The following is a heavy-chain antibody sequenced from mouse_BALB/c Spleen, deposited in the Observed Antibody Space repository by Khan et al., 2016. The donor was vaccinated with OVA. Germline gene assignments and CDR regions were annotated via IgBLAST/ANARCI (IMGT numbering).Heavy chain of an antibody. J-gene: IGHJ1*01. D-gene: IGHD1-1*01. CDR2: VNPNNGGT. V-gene: IGHV1-26*01. Sequence: IQLVQSGPDLVKPGASVKISCKASGYSFTGYYIHWVEQSHGKSLEWIGRVNPNNGGTSYNQKFKGKAILTVDKSSNTAYMELRSLTSEDSAVYSCAIYHGYFDVWGAGTTVTVSS. CDR1: GYSFTGYY. CDR3: AIYHGYFDV.